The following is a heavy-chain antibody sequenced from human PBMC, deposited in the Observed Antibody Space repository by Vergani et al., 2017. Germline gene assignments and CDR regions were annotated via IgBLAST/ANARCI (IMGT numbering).Heavy chain of an antibody. CDR2: IYYSENK. CDR1: GGSITYGAFY. Sequence: QLQLQESGPGLVKPSETLSLTCTVSGGSITYGAFYWGWIRQSPGKGLEWIGSIYYSENKFYNPSLESRVTLSIDTTKNQFSLKLNSVTAADTAVYYCGRVADFYGLGSRLLDLWGQGILVTVSS. J-gene: IGHJ5*02. V-gene: IGHV4-39*07. CDR3: GRVADFYGLGSRLLDL. D-gene: IGHD3-10*01.